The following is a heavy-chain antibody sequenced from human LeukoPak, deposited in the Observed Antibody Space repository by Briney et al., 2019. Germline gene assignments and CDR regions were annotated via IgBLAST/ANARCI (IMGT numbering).Heavy chain of an antibody. D-gene: IGHD2-8*01. CDR1: GFTFSSYA. CDR2: IRGGGDRT. Sequence: GGSLRLSCATSGFTFSSYAMSWVRQAPGKGLEWVSGIRGGGDRTYYADSVKGRFTISRDNSKSTLYLQMNSLRAEDTAVYYCAKDRCTNSVCAYDYWGQGTLVTVSS. V-gene: IGHV3-23*01. CDR3: AKDRCTNSVCAYDY. J-gene: IGHJ4*02.